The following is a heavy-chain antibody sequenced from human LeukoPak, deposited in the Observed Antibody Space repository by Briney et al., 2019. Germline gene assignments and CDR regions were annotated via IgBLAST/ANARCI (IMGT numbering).Heavy chain of an antibody. Sequence: ASVKVSCKASGGTFSSYAISWVRQAPGQGLEWMGWISAYNGNTNYAQKLQGRVTMTTDTSTSTAYMELRSLRSDDTAVYYCARGYSYGYTPSFDSWGQGTLVTVSS. CDR1: GGTFSSYA. V-gene: IGHV1-18*01. D-gene: IGHD5-18*01. CDR3: ARGYSYGYTPSFDS. J-gene: IGHJ4*02. CDR2: ISAYNGNT.